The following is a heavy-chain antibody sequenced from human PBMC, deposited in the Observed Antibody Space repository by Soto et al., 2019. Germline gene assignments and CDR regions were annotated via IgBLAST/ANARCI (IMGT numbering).Heavy chain of an antibody. CDR3: AGGGYGSGSYERPLDAFDF. J-gene: IGHJ3*01. CDR2: INHSGKT. Sequence: QVQLQQWGAGLLKPSETLSLTCAVYGGSFSGYYWSWIRQPPGKGLEWIVEINHSGKTNYNPSPKSRVTISVDTSKNQFSRKLGSVTAADTAVYSCAGGGYGSGSYERPLDAFDFWGHGTMVTVSS. D-gene: IGHD3-10*01. V-gene: IGHV4-34*01. CDR1: GGSFSGYY.